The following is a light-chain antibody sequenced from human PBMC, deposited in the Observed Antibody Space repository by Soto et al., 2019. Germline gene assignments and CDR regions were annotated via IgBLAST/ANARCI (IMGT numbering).Light chain of an antibody. CDR1: SSNIGAGYD. CDR2: GNS. J-gene: IGLJ2*01. V-gene: IGLV1-40*01. Sequence: QSVLTQPPSVSGAPGQRVTISCTGSSSNIGAGYDVHWYQQLPGTAPKLLIYGNSNRPSGVPDRFSGSKSGTSASLALTGLEAADESDYYCQSYDSILSGSVVFGGGTKPAVL. CDR3: QSYDSILSGSVV.